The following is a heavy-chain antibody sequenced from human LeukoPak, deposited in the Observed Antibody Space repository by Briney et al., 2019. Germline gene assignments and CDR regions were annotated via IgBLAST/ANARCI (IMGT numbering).Heavy chain of an antibody. D-gene: IGHD3-3*01. CDR3: ARQYYDFWSGNRGIDP. J-gene: IGHJ5*02. Sequence: GESLKISCKGSGYSFTSYWIGWVRQMPGKGLEWMGIIYPSDSDTRYSPSFQGQVTISADKSISTAYLQWSSLKASDTAMYYCARQYYDFWSGNRGIDPWGQGTLVTVSS. CDR2: IYPSDSDT. V-gene: IGHV5-51*01. CDR1: GYSFTSYW.